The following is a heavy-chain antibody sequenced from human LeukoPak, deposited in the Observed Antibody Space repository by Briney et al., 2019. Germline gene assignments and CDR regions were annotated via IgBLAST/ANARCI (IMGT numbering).Heavy chain of an antibody. Sequence: GGSLRLSCAASGFTFSSYGMNWVRQAPGKGLEWVAVISYDGSNKYYADAVKGRFTISRDNSKNTLFVQMSSLRAEDTAVYYCARGEYYSDTSSYFDYWGQGTLVTVSS. V-gene: IGHV3-30*03. CDR2: ISYDGSNK. J-gene: IGHJ4*02. CDR1: GFTFSSYG. D-gene: IGHD3-22*01. CDR3: ARGEYYSDTSSYFDY.